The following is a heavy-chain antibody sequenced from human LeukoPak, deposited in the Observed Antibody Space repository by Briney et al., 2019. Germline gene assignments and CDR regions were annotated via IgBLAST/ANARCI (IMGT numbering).Heavy chain of an antibody. CDR1: GGSISSYY. J-gene: IGHJ5*02. Sequence: SETLSLTCTVSGGSISSYYWSWIRQPPGKGLEWIGYIYYSGSTNYNPSLKSRVTISVDTSKNQFSLKLSSVTAADTAVYYCARDEGTSGSYFGWFDPWGQGTLVTVSS. V-gene: IGHV4-59*01. CDR3: ARDEGTSGSYFGWFDP. D-gene: IGHD1-26*01. CDR2: IYYSGST.